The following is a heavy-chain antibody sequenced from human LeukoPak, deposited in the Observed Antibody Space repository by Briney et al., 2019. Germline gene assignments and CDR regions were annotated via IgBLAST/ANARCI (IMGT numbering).Heavy chain of an antibody. CDR3: ASRGDYGFDY. CDR2: INHSGST. J-gene: IGHJ4*02. D-gene: IGHD4-17*01. Sequence: PETLSLTCAVYGGSFSDYYWNWIRQPPGKGLEWIGEINHSGSTNYNPSLKIRVTISVDTSKNQFSLKLSSVTAADTAVYYCASRGDYGFDYWGQGTLVTVSS. V-gene: IGHV4-34*01. CDR1: GGSFSDYY.